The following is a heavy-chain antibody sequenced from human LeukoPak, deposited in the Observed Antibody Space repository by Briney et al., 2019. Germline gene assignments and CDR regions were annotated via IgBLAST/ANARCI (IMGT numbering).Heavy chain of an antibody. V-gene: IGHV3-7*05. CDR3: VRGSSGTVVRGVAWAWFDP. D-gene: IGHD3-10*01. J-gene: IGHJ5*02. Sequence: GGSLRLSCVASGFTFSNYWMTWVRQAPGKGLEWVANIKPDGSEKHFVDSVRGRFTISRDNAKDSLYLQMNSLRAEDTAVYYCVRGSSGTVVRGVAWAWFDPWGQGTLVTVSS. CDR2: IKPDGSEK. CDR1: GFTFSNYW.